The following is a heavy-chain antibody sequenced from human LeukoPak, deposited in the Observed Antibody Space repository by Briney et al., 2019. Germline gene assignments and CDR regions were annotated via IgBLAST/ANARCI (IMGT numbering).Heavy chain of an antibody. CDR3: ARVVATGEDAFDI. D-gene: IGHD1-14*01. J-gene: IGHJ3*02. V-gene: IGHV4-31*03. Sequence: SETLSLTCTVSGGSISSGGYYWSWIRQHPGKGLEWIGYIYYSGSTYYNPSLKSRVTISVDTSKNQFSLKLSSVTAADTAVYYRARVVATGEDAFDIWGQGTMVTVSS. CDR1: GGSISSGGYY. CDR2: IYYSGST.